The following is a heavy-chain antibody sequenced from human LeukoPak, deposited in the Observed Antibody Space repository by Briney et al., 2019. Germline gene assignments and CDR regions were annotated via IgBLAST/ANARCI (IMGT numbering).Heavy chain of an antibody. Sequence: GGSLRLSCAASGFTVSSNYMSWVRQAPSKGLDWVSVIYSGGSTYYADSVKGRFTISRDNSKNTLYLQMNSLRAEDTAVYYCARDQGSIILGYFDYWGQGTLVTVSS. CDR2: IYSGGST. CDR3: ARDQGSIILGYFDY. D-gene: IGHD1-14*01. CDR1: GFTVSSNY. V-gene: IGHV3-53*01. J-gene: IGHJ4*02.